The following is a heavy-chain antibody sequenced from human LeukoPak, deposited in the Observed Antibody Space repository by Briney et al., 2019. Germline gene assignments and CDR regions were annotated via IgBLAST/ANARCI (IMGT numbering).Heavy chain of an antibody. Sequence: PSETLSLTCTVSGGSISSYYWSWIRQPPGKGLEWIGYIYYSGSTNYNPSLKSRVTISVDTSKNQFSLKLSSVTAADTAVYYCARDDTGYSSGWSLEHGDAFDIWGQGTMVTVSS. CDR3: ARDDTGYSSGWSLEHGDAFDI. CDR1: GGSISSYY. V-gene: IGHV4-59*01. D-gene: IGHD6-19*01. CDR2: IYYSGST. J-gene: IGHJ3*02.